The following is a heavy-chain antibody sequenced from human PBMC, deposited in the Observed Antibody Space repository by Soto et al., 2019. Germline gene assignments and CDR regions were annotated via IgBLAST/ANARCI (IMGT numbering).Heavy chain of an antibody. D-gene: IGHD3-22*01. CDR2: ISGSGGST. V-gene: IGHV3-23*01. Sequence: GGSLRLSCAASGFTFSSYAMSWVRQAPGKGLEWVSAISGSGGSTYYADSLKGRFTISRDNSKNTLYLQMNSLRAEDTAVYYCAKGAYYYDSSGYSLTPFDYWGQGTLVTVSS. CDR3: AKGAYYYDSSGYSLTPFDY. J-gene: IGHJ4*02. CDR1: GFTFSSYA.